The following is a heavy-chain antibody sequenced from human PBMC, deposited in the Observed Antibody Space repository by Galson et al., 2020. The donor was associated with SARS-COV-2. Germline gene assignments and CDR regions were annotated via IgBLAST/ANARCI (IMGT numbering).Heavy chain of an antibody. D-gene: IGHD2-2*01. CDR1: GFIFSSYA. CDR2: ISGSGEST. CDR3: AKVPCYFSTSCFYMDV. Sequence: GESLKVSCEPSGFIFSSYAMSWVRQAPGKGLEWVSSISGSGESTYYADSMRGRFTIYRDNSRNTLFLQMNSLRAEDTAVYFCAKVPCYFSTSCFYMDVWGKGTTVTVSS. V-gene: IGHV3-23*01. J-gene: IGHJ6*03.